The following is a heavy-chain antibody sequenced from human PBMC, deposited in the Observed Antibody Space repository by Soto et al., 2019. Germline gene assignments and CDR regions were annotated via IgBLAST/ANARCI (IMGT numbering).Heavy chain of an antibody. J-gene: IGHJ5*02. CDR3: ARATTTVTTSYWFDP. CDR1: CGSISSSNW. V-gene: IGHV4-4*02. Sequence: SSETLSLTCAVSCGSISSSNWWSWVRQPPGKGLEWIGEIYHSGSTNYNPSLKSRVTISVDKSKNQFSLKLSSVTAADTAVYYCARATTTVTTSYWFDPWGQGTLVTVSS. D-gene: IGHD4-17*01. CDR2: IYHSGST.